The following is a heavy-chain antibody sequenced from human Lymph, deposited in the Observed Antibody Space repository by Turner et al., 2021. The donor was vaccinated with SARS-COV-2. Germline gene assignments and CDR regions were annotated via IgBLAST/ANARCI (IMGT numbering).Heavy chain of an antibody. Sequence: QVPLVESGGGVVQPGRSLRLSCAASGFTFSTCAIDGVRQAPGKGLEWVAVISYDGSNKYYADSVKGRFTISRDNSKNTLYLQMNSLRAEDTAVYYCARYASGGYFYYGMDVWGQGTTVTVSS. CDR1: GFTFSTCA. CDR2: ISYDGSNK. D-gene: IGHD3-10*01. V-gene: IGHV3-30*04. J-gene: IGHJ6*02. CDR3: ARYASGGYFYYGMDV.